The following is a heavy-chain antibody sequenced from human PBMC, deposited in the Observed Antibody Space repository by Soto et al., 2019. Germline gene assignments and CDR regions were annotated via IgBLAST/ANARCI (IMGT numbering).Heavy chain of an antibody. CDR3: ARKFSGLYSGFGP. D-gene: IGHD6-19*01. Sequence: SETLSLTCSVYGDSISNYYWHWIRQPPGKGLEWIGSILYSGSTNYNPSLKSRVTISIDTSKNQISLKLSSVTAADTAVYYCARKFSGLYSGFGPWGQGILVTVSS. V-gene: IGHV4-59*01. J-gene: IGHJ5*02. CDR1: GDSISNYY. CDR2: ILYSGST.